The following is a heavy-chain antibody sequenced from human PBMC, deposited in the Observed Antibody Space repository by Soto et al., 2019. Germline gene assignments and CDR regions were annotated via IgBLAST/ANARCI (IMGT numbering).Heavy chain of an antibody. J-gene: IGHJ4*02. CDR3: ARDPLGTHNSGSAACDH. Sequence: EVHLVESGGDLVQPGGSLRLSCAASGFTVRTNYLNWDCQASGKGLQWVSVIHSDSTAYYADSVEGRFTISRDVSKNALFLQMNSLRAEDTSIYYCARDPLGTHNSGSAACDHWGQGTLVTVSS. CDR1: GFTVRTNY. CDR2: IHSDSTA. V-gene: IGHV3-53*01. D-gene: IGHD6-19*01.